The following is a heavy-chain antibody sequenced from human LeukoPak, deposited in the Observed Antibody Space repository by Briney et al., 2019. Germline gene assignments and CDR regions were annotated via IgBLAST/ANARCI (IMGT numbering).Heavy chain of an antibody. CDR3: AKDGSYYYGSGTLYYYYGMDV. CDR2: ISYYRSIK. Sequence: GGSLTHSCSASGFTFSIYVMHWARHAPDKALEGVADISYYRSIKYYADSVKGRFTISRDNSKNTLYLQMNSLRAEDSAVYYCAKDGSYYYGSGTLYYYYGMDVWGQGTTVTVSS. CDR1: GFTFSIYV. V-gene: IGHV3-30*18. J-gene: IGHJ6*02. D-gene: IGHD3-10*01.